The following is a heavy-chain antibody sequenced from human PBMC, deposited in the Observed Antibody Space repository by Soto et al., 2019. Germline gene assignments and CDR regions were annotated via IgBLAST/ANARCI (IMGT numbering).Heavy chain of an antibody. Sequence: SLRLSCAASGFTFSSYWMHWVRQAPGKGLVWVSRINSDGSSTSYADSVKGRFTISRDNAKNTPYLQMNSLRAEDTAVYYCARDRGYSGYAYFDYWGQGTLVTVSS. V-gene: IGHV3-74*01. CDR3: ARDRGYSGYAYFDY. D-gene: IGHD5-12*01. CDR1: GFTFSSYW. J-gene: IGHJ4*02. CDR2: INSDGSST.